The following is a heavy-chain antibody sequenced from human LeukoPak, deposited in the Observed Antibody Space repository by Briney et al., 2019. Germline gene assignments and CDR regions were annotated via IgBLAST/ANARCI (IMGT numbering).Heavy chain of an antibody. V-gene: IGHV3-48*03. J-gene: IGHJ4*02. CDR3: ARGTEQWLVLFDF. Sequence: GGSLRLSCAASGFTFSSYEMNWVRQAPGKGLEWVSYISSSGGTIYYADSVKGRFTVSRDNAKNSLYLQMNSLRAEDTAVYYCARGTEQWLVLFDFWGQGALVTVSS. CDR2: ISSSGGTI. CDR1: GFTFSSYE. D-gene: IGHD6-19*01.